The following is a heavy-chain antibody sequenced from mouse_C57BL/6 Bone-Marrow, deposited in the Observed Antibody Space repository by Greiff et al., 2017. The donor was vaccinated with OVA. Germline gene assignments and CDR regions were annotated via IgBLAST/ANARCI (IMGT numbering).Heavy chain of an antibody. CDR3: AKGITTRVPYYYAMDY. J-gene: IGHJ4*01. V-gene: IGHV2-5*01. CDR2: IWSGGST. CDR1: GFSLTSYG. D-gene: IGHD1-1*01. Sequence: QVQLQQSGPGLVQPSQSLSITCTVSGFSLTSYGVHWVRQSPGKGLEWLGVIWSGGSTDYNAAFMSRLSITKDNSKSQVFFKMNSLQAGDTAIYYCAKGITTRVPYYYAMDYWGQGTSVTVSS.